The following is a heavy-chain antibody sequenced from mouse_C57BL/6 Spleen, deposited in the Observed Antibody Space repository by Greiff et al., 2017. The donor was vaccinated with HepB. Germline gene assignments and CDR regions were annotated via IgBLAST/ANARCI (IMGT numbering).Heavy chain of an antibody. CDR1: GYTFTSCW. CDR2: IDPSDSYT. Sequence: QVQLQQPGAELVRPGTSVKLSCKASGYTFTSCWMHWVKQRPGQGLEWIGVIDPSDSYTNYNQKFKGKATLTVDTSSSTAYMQLSSLTSEDSAVYYCARKGTGYFDYWGQGTTLTVSS. D-gene: IGHD4-1*01. J-gene: IGHJ2*01. V-gene: IGHV1-59*01. CDR3: ARKGTGYFDY.